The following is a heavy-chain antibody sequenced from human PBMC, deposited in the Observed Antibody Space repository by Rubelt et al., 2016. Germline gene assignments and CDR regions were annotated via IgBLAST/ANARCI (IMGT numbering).Heavy chain of an antibody. Sequence: QVQLVQSGAEVKKPGASVKVSCTASGYTFTSYGISWVRQAPGQGLEWMGWISAYNGNTNYAQKLQCRVTMTTDTSTGTASMVLRSLSSDDTAVYYCARRDGYNWDDAFDIWGQGTMFPVSS. D-gene: IGHD5-24*01. J-gene: IGHJ3*02. V-gene: IGHV1-18*01. CDR2: ISAYNGNT. CDR3: ARRDGYNWDDAFDI. CDR1: GYTFTSYG.